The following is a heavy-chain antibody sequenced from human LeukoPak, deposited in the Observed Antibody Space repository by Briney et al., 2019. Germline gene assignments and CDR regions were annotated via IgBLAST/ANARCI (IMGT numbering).Heavy chain of an antibody. D-gene: IGHD5-18*01. V-gene: IGHV4-34*01. J-gene: IGHJ4*02. CDR3: ARLPPRIQLWSPLDY. CDR2: INHSGST. CDR1: GGSFSGYY. Sequence: SETLSLTCAVYGGSFSGYYWSWIRQPPGKGLEWIGEINHSGSTNYNPSLKSRVHITVDTSKNQFSLKLSSATAADAAVYYCARLPPRIQLWSPLDYWGQGTLVTVSS.